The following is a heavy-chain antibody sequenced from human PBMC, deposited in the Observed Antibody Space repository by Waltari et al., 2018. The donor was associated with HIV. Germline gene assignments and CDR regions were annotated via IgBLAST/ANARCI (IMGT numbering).Heavy chain of an antibody. CDR3: ARRSYYDSSGYYFDY. D-gene: IGHD3-22*01. Sequence: QLQLQESGPGLVKPSETLSLTCTVSGGSISSSSYYWGWIREPPGKGLEWIGSIYYSGSTYSNPSLKSRVTISVDTSKNQFSLKLSSVTAADTAVYYCARRSYYDSSGYYFDYWGQGTLVTVSS. CDR2: IYYSGST. J-gene: IGHJ4*02. CDR1: GGSISSSSYY. V-gene: IGHV4-39*01.